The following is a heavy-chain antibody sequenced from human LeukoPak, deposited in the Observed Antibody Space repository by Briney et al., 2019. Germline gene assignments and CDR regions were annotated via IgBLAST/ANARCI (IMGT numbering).Heavy chain of an antibody. J-gene: IGHJ5*02. D-gene: IGHD6-19*01. Sequence: SETLSLTCTVSGGSISSSSYYWGWIRQPPGKGLEWIGSIYYSGSTYYNPSLKSRVTTSVDTSKNQFSLKLSSVTAADTAVYYCARVAVAGPNWFDPWGQGTLVTVSS. V-gene: IGHV4-39*07. CDR2: IYYSGST. CDR1: GGSISSSSYY. CDR3: ARVAVAGPNWFDP.